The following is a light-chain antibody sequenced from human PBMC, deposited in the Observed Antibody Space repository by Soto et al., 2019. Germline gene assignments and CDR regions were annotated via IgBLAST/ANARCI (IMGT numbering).Light chain of an antibody. CDR3: QSYDTGLSGMV. V-gene: IGLV1-40*01. J-gene: IGLJ2*01. CDR2: DNN. Sequence: QPVLTQPPSVSGAPGQRVTISCTGRSSNIGAGYAVHWYQQLPGAAPKLLILDNNERPSGVPDRFSGSKSGTSASLAITGLQAEDEADYYCQSYDTGLSGMVFGGGTKVTVL. CDR1: SSNIGAGYA.